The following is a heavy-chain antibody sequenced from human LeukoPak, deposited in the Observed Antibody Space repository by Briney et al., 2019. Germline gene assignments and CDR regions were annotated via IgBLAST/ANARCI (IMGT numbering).Heavy chain of an antibody. D-gene: IGHD6-13*01. V-gene: IGHV3-21*04. CDR2: ISSSSSYI. Sequence: GGSLRLSCAASGFTFSSYSMNWVRQAPGKGLEWVSSISSSSSYIYYADSVKGRFTISRDNAKNSLYLQMNSLRVEDTAVYYCAKCAAAVGTDYWGQGTLVTVSS. J-gene: IGHJ4*02. CDR3: AKCAAAVGTDY. CDR1: GFTFSSYS.